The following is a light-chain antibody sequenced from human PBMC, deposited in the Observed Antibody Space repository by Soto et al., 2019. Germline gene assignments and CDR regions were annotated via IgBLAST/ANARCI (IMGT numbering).Light chain of an antibody. CDR2: EVS. V-gene: IGLV2-14*01. CDR3: NSYTNTAARV. CDR1: SSDVGAHNF. J-gene: IGLJ1*01. Sequence: QSVLTQPASVSGSPGQSITISCTGTSSDVGAHNFVSWYQQHPGKAPKLMIYEVSNRPSGVSDLFSVSQSGNTASLTISRLQVDDEDDYCCNSYTNTAARVFGTGTKVTVL.